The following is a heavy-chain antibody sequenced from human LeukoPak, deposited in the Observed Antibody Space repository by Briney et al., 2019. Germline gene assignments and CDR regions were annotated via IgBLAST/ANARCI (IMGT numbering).Heavy chain of an antibody. CDR2: INTDGSST. Sequence: GRSLRLSCAASGFTFDDYAMHWVRQAPGKGLVWVSRINTDGSSTSYADSVKGRFTISRDNAKNTLYLQMNSLRAEDTAVYYCARAGGSGSKYYMDVWGKGTTVTVSS. D-gene: IGHD3-10*01. CDR3: ARAGGSGSKYYMDV. V-gene: IGHV3-74*01. CDR1: GFTFDDYA. J-gene: IGHJ6*03.